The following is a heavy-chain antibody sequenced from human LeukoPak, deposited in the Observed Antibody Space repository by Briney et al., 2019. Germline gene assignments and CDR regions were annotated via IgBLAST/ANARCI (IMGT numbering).Heavy chain of an antibody. CDR1: GGTFSSYA. D-gene: IGHD3-3*01. J-gene: IGHJ4*02. CDR2: IIPIFGTA. Sequence: RASVKVSCKASGGTFSSYAISWVRQAPGQGLEWMGGIIPIFGTANYAQKFQGRVTITADESTSTAYMELSRLRSDDTAVYYCVRGGALYYDFWDWGQGTLVTVSS. V-gene: IGHV1-69*13. CDR3: VRGGALYYDFWD.